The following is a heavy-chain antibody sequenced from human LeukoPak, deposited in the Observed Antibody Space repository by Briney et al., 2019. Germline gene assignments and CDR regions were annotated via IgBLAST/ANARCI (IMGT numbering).Heavy chain of an antibody. CDR3: ARGFGGVIDVIDY. J-gene: IGHJ4*02. V-gene: IGHV1-2*02. Sequence: ASVKVSCKASGYTFTGYYMHWVRRAPGQGLEWMGWINPNSGGTNYAQKFQGRVTMTRGTSISTAYMEPSRLRSDDTAVYYCARGFGGVIDVIDYWGQGTLVTVSS. CDR2: INPNSGGT. D-gene: IGHD3-16*02. CDR1: GYTFTGYY.